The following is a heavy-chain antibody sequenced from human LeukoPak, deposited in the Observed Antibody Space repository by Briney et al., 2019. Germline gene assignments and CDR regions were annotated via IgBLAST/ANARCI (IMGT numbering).Heavy chain of an antibody. V-gene: IGHV3-7*01. J-gene: IGHJ3*02. D-gene: IGHD3-3*01. CDR1: GFTFSSYW. CDR3: ARAPGGGYDFWSGYYPDAFDI. Sequence: GGSLRLSCAASGFTFSSYWMSWVRQAPGKGLEWVANIKQDGSEKYYVDSVKGRFTISRDNAKNSLYLQMNSLRAEDTAVYYCARAPGGGYDFWSGYYPDAFDIWGQGTMVTVPS. CDR2: IKQDGSEK.